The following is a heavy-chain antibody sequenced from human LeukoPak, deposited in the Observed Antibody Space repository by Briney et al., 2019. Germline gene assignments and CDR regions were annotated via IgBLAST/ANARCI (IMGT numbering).Heavy chain of an antibody. V-gene: IGHV3-53*01. D-gene: IGHD4/OR15-4a*01. CDR3: ARRAGAYSHPYDY. CDR1: GFTFSTYS. J-gene: IGHJ4*02. Sequence: GGSLRLSCAASGFTFSTYSMNWVRQAPGKGLEWVSFIYSDNTHYSDSVKGRFTISRDNSKNTLYLQMNSLRAEDTAVYYCARRAGAYSHPYDYWGQGTLVTVSS. CDR2: IYSDNT.